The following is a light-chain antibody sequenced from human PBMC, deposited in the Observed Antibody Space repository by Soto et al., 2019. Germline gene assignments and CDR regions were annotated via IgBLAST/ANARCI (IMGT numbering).Light chain of an antibody. CDR3: QQYDVWPALP. CDR1: QSVDSRH. CDR2: GAS. J-gene: IGKJ4*01. Sequence: DIVFTQSPGTLSLSPGERATLSCWASQSVDSRHLAWYQQKPCQAPRLLIYGASTRASGVPDRFSGRGSGPEFILTISSLQSVDSAVYYCQQYDVWPALPFGGGTKVDIK. V-gene: IGKV3-15*01.